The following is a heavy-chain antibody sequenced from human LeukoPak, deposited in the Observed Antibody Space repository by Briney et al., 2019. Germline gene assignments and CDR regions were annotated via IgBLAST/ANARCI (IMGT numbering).Heavy chain of an antibody. J-gene: IGHJ4*02. Sequence: PSETLSLTCAVSGGSISSGSFYWSWIRQPAGKGLEWIGHIYISGSTDYNPSLRSRVTISVDTSKNQFSLKLRSVTAADTAVYYCASPFFLSSSWWGGDYWGQGTLVTVSS. D-gene: IGHD6-13*01. CDR1: GGSISSGSFY. CDR2: IYISGST. CDR3: ASPFFLSSSWWGGDY. V-gene: IGHV4-61*09.